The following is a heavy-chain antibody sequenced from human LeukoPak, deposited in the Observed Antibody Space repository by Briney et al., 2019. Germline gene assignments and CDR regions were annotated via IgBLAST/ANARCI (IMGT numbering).Heavy chain of an antibody. J-gene: IGHJ4*02. CDR1: GFTFNSYG. D-gene: IGHD2-15*01. Sequence: GGSLRLSCAASGFTFNSYGISWVRQAPGKGLEWVSAISGSGGNTYYADSVKGRFTISRDNSKNTLFLQMNSLRAEDTAVYYCAKDLVSGGGLLMIFDCWGQGTLVTVSS. CDR2: ISGSGGNT. CDR3: AKDLVSGGGLLMIFDC. V-gene: IGHV3-23*01.